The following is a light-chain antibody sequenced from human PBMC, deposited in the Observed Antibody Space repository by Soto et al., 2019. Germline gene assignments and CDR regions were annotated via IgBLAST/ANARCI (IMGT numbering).Light chain of an antibody. J-gene: IGKJ3*01. CDR3: QQYSDSPPLFT. CDR2: GAS. Sequence: EIVLTQSPGTLSLSPGERATLSCRASQSVSSSYLAWYQQKPGQAPRLLIYGASSRATGIPDRFSGSESGTDFTLNISRLEPEDFAVYYCQQYSDSPPLFTFGPGTKVNI. V-gene: IGKV3-20*01. CDR1: QSVSSSY.